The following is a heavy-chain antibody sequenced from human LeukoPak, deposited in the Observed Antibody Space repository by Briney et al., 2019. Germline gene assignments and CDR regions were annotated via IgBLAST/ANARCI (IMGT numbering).Heavy chain of an antibody. CDR1: GYTFTGYY. D-gene: IGHD6-6*01. CDR2: INPNSGGT. V-gene: IGHV1-2*02. Sequence: ASVKVSCKASGYTFTGYYMHWVRQAPGQGLEWMGWINPNSGGTNYAQKFQGRVTMTRDTSISTAYMELSRLRSDDTAVYYCARAGQIAALKNWFDPWGQGTLVAVSS. CDR3: ARAGQIAALKNWFDP. J-gene: IGHJ5*02.